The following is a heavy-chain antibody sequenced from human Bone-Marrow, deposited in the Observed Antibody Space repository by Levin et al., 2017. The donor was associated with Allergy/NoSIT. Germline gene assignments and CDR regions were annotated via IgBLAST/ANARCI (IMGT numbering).Heavy chain of an antibody. Sequence: GGSLRLSCAASGFTFSTYWMSWVRQAPGKGLEWVANINGDGSEKYYVDSVKGRFPISRDNAKNSLYLQMNSLRAEDTAVYYCARDVVGTAADAGTLDYWGQGILVTVSS. CDR1: GFTFSTYW. CDR2: INGDGSEK. J-gene: IGHJ4*02. V-gene: IGHV3-7*01. D-gene: IGHD6-13*01. CDR3: ARDVVGTAADAGTLDY.